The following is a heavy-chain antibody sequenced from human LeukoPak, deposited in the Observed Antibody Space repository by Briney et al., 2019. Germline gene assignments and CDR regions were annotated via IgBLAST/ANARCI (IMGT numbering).Heavy chain of an antibody. CDR2: IYYSGST. V-gene: IGHV4-39*01. CDR3: ARQHDDSSGLPDAFDI. Sequence: SETLPLTCTVSGGSISSSSYYWGWIRQPPGKGLEWIGSIYYSGSTYYNPSLKSRVTISVDTSKNQFSLKLSSVTAADTAVYYCARQHDDSSGLPDAFDIWGQGTMVTVSS. D-gene: IGHD3-22*01. J-gene: IGHJ3*02. CDR1: GGSISSSSYY.